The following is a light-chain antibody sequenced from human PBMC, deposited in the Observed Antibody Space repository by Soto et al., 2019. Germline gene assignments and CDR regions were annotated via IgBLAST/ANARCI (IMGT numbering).Light chain of an antibody. CDR3: AAWDDSLNGYV. V-gene: IGLV1-44*01. CDR2: SNN. J-gene: IGLJ1*01. Sequence: QSALTQPPSASGTPGRRVVISCSGSSSNIGSNTVNWYQQLPGTAPKLLIYSNNHRPSGVPDRFSGSKSGTSASLAISGLQSDDEADYHCAAWDDSLNGYVF. CDR1: SSNIGSNT.